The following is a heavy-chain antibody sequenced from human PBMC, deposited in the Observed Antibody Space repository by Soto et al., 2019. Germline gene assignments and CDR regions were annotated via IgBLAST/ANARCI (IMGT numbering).Heavy chain of an antibody. CDR3: AKSREITMVRGVPYGMDV. Sequence: GGSLRLSCAASGFTFSSYAMSWVRQAPGKGLEWVSAISGSGGSTYYADSVKGRFTISRDNSKNTLYLQMNSLRAEDTAVYYCAKSREITMVRGVPYGMDVWGQGTTVTVSS. J-gene: IGHJ6*02. D-gene: IGHD3-10*01. CDR1: GFTFSSYA. CDR2: ISGSGGST. V-gene: IGHV3-23*01.